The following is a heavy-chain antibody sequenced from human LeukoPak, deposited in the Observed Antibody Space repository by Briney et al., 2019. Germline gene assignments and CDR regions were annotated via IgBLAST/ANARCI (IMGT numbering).Heavy chain of an antibody. Sequence: SETLSLTCVVSGYSISSSNWWGWIRQPPGKGLEYIGYIYYSGSTNYNPSLKSRVTISVDTSKNQFSLKLSSVTAADTAVYYCARTEESGYSYGYFGYYYYMDVWGKGTTVTVSS. CDR1: GYSISSSNW. CDR3: ARTEESGYSYGYFGYYYYMDV. V-gene: IGHV4-28*01. D-gene: IGHD5-18*01. CDR2: IYYSGST. J-gene: IGHJ6*03.